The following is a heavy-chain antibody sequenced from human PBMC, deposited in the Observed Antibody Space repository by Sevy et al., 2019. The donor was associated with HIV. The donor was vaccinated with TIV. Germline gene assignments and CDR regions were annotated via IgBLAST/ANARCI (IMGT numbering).Heavy chain of an antibody. V-gene: IGHV3-23*01. J-gene: IGHJ4*02. CDR1: GFNFNIYS. D-gene: IGHD2-8*01. Sequence: GGSLRLSCTVSGFNFNIYSMSWVRQAPGKGLEWVSTLSFGCGKINYADSVKGRFIISRADSKNTLYLQMNSLRAEDTAVYFCAREGCTRPLDYWGQGTLVTVSS. CDR2: LSFGCGKI. CDR3: AREGCTRPLDY.